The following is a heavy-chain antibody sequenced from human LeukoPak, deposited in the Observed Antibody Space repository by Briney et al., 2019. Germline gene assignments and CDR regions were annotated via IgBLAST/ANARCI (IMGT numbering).Heavy chain of an antibody. CDR2: IYTSGST. CDR3: ARAPGSATAYYYYYMDV. J-gene: IGHJ6*03. V-gene: IGHV4-4*07. Sequence: SETLSLTCIVSGGSISSYYWNWIRQPAGKGLEWIGRIYTSGSTNYNPSLKSRVTMSVDTSKNQFSLKLSSVTAADTAVYYCARAPGSATAYYYYYMDVWGKGTTVTISS. CDR1: GGSISSYY. D-gene: IGHD3-10*01.